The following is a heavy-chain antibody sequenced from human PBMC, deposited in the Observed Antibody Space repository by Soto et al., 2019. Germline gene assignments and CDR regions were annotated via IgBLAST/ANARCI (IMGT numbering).Heavy chain of an antibody. CDR3: ARHAGDGSSWWYYYYGMDV. CDR1: GGSISSSSYY. CDR2: IYYSGST. V-gene: IGHV4-39*01. J-gene: IGHJ6*02. Sequence: SETLSLSCTVSGGSISSSSYYWGRIRQHPGKGLEWIGSIYYSGSTYYNPSLKSRVTISVDTSKNQFSLKLSSVTAADTAVYYCARHAGDGSSWWYYYYGMDVWGQGTTVTVSS. D-gene: IGHD6-13*01.